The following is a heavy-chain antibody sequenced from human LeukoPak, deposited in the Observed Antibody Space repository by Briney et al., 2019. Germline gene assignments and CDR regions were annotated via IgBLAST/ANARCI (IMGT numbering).Heavy chain of an antibody. Sequence: TGGSLRLSCAAPGFTFSSYAMHWVRQAPGKGLEWVAVISYDGSNKYYADSVKGRFTISRDNSKNTLYLQMNGLRAEDTAVYYCARDIVWIAVAGAFDYWGQGTLVTVSS. V-gene: IGHV3-30-3*01. J-gene: IGHJ4*02. CDR1: GFTFSSYA. CDR2: ISYDGSNK. CDR3: ARDIVWIAVAGAFDY. D-gene: IGHD6-19*01.